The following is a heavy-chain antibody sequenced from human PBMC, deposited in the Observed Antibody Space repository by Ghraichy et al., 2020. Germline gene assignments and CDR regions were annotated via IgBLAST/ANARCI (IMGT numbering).Heavy chain of an antibody. CDR3: ARDRAQWELTFDY. D-gene: IGHD1-26*01. CDR1: GYTFTNYG. CDR2: SSPYNGNT. J-gene: IGHJ4*02. V-gene: IGHV1-18*01. Sequence: ASVKVSCKASGYTFTNYGISWVRQAPGQGLEWMGWSSPYNGNTVYAQKVQGRVTMTTDRSTSTAYMELRSLRSDDTAVYYCARDRAQWELTFDYWGQGTLVTVSS.